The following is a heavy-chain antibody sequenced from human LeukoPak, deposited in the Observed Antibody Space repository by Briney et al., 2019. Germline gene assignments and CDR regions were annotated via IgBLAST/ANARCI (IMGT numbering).Heavy chain of an antibody. Sequence: ASVKVSSKASGYTFTGYYMHWVRQAPGQGLEWMGWINPNSGGTNYAQKFQGWVTMTRDTSISTAYMELSRLRSDDTAVYYCARDRGPKYGMDVWGQGTTVTVSS. D-gene: IGHD5-24*01. CDR2: INPNSGGT. J-gene: IGHJ6*02. V-gene: IGHV1-2*04. CDR3: ARDRGPKYGMDV. CDR1: GYTFTGYY.